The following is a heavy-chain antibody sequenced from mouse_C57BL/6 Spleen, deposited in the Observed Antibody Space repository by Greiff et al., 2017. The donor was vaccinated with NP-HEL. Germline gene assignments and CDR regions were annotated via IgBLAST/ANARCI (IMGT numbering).Heavy chain of an antibody. CDR2: IHPSDSDT. D-gene: IGHD1-1*01. Sequence: QVQLKQPGAELVKPGASVKVSCKASGYTFTSYWMHWVKQRPGQGLEWIGRIHPSDSDTNYNQKVKGKAKLTVDKASSTADMQLSSLTSDVSSFYYCAPFITTVVADWYFDVWGTGTTVTVSS. V-gene: IGHV1-74*01. CDR3: APFITTVVADWYFDV. J-gene: IGHJ1*03. CDR1: GYTFTSYW.